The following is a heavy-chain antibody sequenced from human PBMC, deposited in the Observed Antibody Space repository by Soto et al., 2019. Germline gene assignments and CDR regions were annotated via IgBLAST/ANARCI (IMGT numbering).Heavy chain of an antibody. CDR3: TTDVWVYTESGY. J-gene: IGHJ4*02. Sequence: PGGSLRLSCVASGFTFNNAWMNWVRQAPGKGLEWVGRIKSKREGGTTDYAAPVKGRVTISRDDSKNTLYLQMISLKTEDTAVYFCTTDVWVYTESGYWGQGT. CDR1: GFTFNNAW. CDR2: IKSKREGGTT. V-gene: IGHV3-15*07. D-gene: IGHD2-2*02.